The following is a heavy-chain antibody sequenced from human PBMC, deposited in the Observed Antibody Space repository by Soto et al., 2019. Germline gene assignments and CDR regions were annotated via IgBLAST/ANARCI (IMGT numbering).Heavy chain of an antibody. CDR1: GGSISSYY. V-gene: IGHV4-59*01. D-gene: IGHD3-9*01. CDR2: IYYSGST. Sequence: SETLSLTCTVSGGSISSYYWSWIRQPPGKGLEWIGYIYYSGSTNYNPSLKSRVTISVDTSKNQFSLKLSSVTAADTAVYYCAREKGYDILTGYYNWFDPWGQGTLVTVS. J-gene: IGHJ5*02. CDR3: AREKGYDILTGYYNWFDP.